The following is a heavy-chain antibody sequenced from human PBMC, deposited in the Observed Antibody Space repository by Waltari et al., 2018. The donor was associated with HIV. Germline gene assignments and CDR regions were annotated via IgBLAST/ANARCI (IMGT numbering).Heavy chain of an antibody. J-gene: IGHJ5*02. Sequence: EVQLVESGGGLVQPGGSLRLSCAASGFTFSSYWMHWVRQAPGKGLVWVSVINGEGGTTSYAESVKGLFTISRDNAKNTLYLQMNRLRAEDTAVYYCARSAYDSSGYGWFDPWGQGTLVTVSS. V-gene: IGHV3-74*01. D-gene: IGHD3-22*01. CDR2: INGEGGTT. CDR3: ARSAYDSSGYGWFDP. CDR1: GFTFSSYW.